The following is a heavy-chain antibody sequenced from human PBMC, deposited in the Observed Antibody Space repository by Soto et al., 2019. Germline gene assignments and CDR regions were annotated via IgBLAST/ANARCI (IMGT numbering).Heavy chain of an antibody. CDR3: ARDYYGMDV. CDR2: TYQSGSA. CDR1: GDSISNGGYS. V-gene: IGHV4-30-2*06. J-gene: IGHJ6*02. Sequence: SETLSLTCNVSGDSISNGGYSWTWIRQSPGKGLEWIGYTYQSGSAYYNPSLKSRVTISVDRSKNQFSLNLTSVTAADTAVYYCARDYYGMDVWGQGTTVTVSS.